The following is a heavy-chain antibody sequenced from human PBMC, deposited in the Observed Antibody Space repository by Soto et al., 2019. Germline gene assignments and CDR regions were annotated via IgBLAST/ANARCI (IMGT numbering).Heavy chain of an antibody. CDR2: IYYLGST. CDR1: GGSMSEYF. D-gene: IGHD3-10*01. CDR3: ARDGYDGSGSPYPAY. J-gene: IGHJ4*02. V-gene: IGHV4-59*01. Sequence: SETLSLTCIVSGGSMSEYFWSWIRQSPGKGLEWIGYIYYLGSTDYNPSLKSRVTISVDTSKRQFYLRLTSVTAADTAVYYCARDGYDGSGSPYPAYWGPGTKVTVSS.